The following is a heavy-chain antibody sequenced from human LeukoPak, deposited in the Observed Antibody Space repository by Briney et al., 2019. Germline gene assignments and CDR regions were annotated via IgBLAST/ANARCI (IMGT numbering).Heavy chain of an antibody. CDR1: GFTVSSNY. J-gene: IGHJ4*02. D-gene: IGHD3-22*01. V-gene: IGHV3-53*01. Sequence: GGSLRLSCAPSGFTVSSNYMSWVRQAPGKGLEWVSVIYTSGSTYYADSVKGRFTISRDNSKNTLYLQMNSLRAEDTAVYYCARDSRGPHPYYYDSSGYMDYWGQGTLVTVSS. CDR3: ARDSRGPHPYYYDSSGYMDY. CDR2: IYTSGST.